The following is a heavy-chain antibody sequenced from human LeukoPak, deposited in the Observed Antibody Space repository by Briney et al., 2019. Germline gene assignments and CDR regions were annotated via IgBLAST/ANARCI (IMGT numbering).Heavy chain of an antibody. CDR2: INPNSGGT. D-gene: IGHD1-26*01. CDR3: AREGEVGATLTLDY. CDR1: GYTFTGYY. Sequence: VASVKVSCKASGYTFTGYYMHWVRQAPGQGLEWMGWINPNSGGTNYAQKFQGRVTMTRDTSISTAYMELSRLRSDDTAVYYCAREGEVGATLTLDYWGLGTLVTVSS. J-gene: IGHJ4*02. V-gene: IGHV1-2*02.